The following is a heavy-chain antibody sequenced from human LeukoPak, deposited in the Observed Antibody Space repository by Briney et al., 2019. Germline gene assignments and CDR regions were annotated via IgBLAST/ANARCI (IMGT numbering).Heavy chain of an antibody. Sequence: SGSLSLTCAVYGGSFSGYYWSWIRQPPGKGLEWIGEINHSGSTNYNPSLKSRVTISVGTSKNQFSLKLSSVTAADTAVYYCARGQSPFVSSSSYFDYWGQGTLVTVSS. CDR1: GGSFSGYY. CDR3: ARGQSPFVSSSSYFDY. V-gene: IGHV4-34*01. D-gene: IGHD6-6*01. J-gene: IGHJ4*02. CDR2: INHSGST.